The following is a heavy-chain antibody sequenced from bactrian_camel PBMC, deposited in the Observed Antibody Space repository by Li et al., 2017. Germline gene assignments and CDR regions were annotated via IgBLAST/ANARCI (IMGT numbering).Heavy chain of an antibody. V-gene: IGHV3S6*01. D-gene: IGHD2*01. CDR2: ILSETFNT. CDR3: AAGRYSGGYYNTPPEGSWAGFNY. J-gene: IGHJ4*01. Sequence: QLVESGGGLVQPGGSLRLSCAGSGFTFSNNWMYWVRQAPGKGLEWVSSILSETFNTYYADPVKGRFTVSRDNAKNTAYPQMNNLKSEDTALYYCAAGRYSGGYYNTPPEGSWAGFNYWGQGTQVTVS. CDR1: GFTFSNNW.